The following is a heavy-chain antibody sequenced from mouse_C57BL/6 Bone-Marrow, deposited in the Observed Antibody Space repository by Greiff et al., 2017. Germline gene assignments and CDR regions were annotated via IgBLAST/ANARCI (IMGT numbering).Heavy chain of an antibody. V-gene: IGHV14-4*01. CDR3: TQGSYGYFDV. CDR2: IDPENGDT. CDR1: GFTIKDDY. J-gene: IGHJ1*03. Sequence: LEESGAELVRPGASVKLSCTASGFTIKDDYMHWVKQRPEQGLEWIGWIDPENGDTEYASKFQGKATITADTSSNTAYLQLSSLTSEDTSVYYCTQGSYGYFDVWGTGTTVTVSS.